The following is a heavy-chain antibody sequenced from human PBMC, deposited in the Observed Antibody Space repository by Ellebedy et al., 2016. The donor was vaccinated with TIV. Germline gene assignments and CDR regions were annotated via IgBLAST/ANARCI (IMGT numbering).Heavy chain of an antibody. CDR3: ARHDSSGGATDAFDI. CDR2: IYPGDSDT. Sequence: GESLKISCKGSGYSFTSYWIGWVRQMPGKGLEWMGIIYPGDSDTRYSPSFQGQVTISADKSIGTAYLQWSSLKASDTAMYYCARHDSSGGATDAFDIWGQGTMVTVSS. CDR1: GYSFTSYW. J-gene: IGHJ3*02. V-gene: IGHV5-51*01. D-gene: IGHD6-19*01.